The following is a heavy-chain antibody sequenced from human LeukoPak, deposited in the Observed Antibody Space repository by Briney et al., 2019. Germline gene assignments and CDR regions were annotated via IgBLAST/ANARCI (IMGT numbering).Heavy chain of an antibody. J-gene: IGHJ4*02. CDR3: AKIVGLPATMAYFDY. CDR1: DGSFSGYY. CDR2: IFNSGST. D-gene: IGHD2-2*01. Sequence: SETLSLTCAVYDGSFSGYYWSWIRQPPGKGLELIGYIFNSGSTNYNPSLKSRVTMSLDTSKSQFSLRLNSVTAADTAVYYCAKIVGLPATMAYFDYWGQGILITVSS. V-gene: IGHV4-59*01.